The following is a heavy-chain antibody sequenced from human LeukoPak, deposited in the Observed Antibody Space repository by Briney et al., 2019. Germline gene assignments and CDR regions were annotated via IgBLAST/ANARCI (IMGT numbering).Heavy chain of an antibody. Sequence: GGSLRLSCAASGFTFSSYGMHWVRQAPGKGLEWVAVIWYDGSNKYYADSVKGRFTISRDNSKNTLYQQMNSLRAEDTAVYYCARDIGSLAATLDYWGQGTLVTVSS. D-gene: IGHD2-15*01. V-gene: IGHV3-33*01. J-gene: IGHJ4*02. CDR3: ARDIGSLAATLDY. CDR1: GFTFSSYG. CDR2: IWYDGSNK.